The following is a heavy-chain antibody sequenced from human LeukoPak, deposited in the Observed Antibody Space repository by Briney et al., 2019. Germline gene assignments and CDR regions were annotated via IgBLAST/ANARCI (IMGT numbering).Heavy chain of an antibody. V-gene: IGHV3-23*01. Sequence: GGSLRLSCAASGFTFSSYAMSWVRQAPGKGLGWVSTISDSDSTYYVDSVKGRFSISRDNSKNTLYLQMNSLRAEDTAVYYCAKGTYYYDSTDIWGQGTMVTVSS. D-gene: IGHD3-22*01. CDR1: GFTFSSYA. CDR3: AKGTYYYDSTDI. CDR2: ISDSDST. J-gene: IGHJ3*02.